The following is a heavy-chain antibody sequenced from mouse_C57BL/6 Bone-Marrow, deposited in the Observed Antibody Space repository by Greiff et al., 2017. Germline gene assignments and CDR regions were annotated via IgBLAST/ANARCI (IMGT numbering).Heavy chain of an antibody. CDR1: GFNIKDDY. Sequence: VQLQQSGAELVRPGASVKLSCTASGFNIKDDYMHWVKQRPEQGLEWIGWIDPENGDTEYASKVQGKATMTADTSSNTAYLQLSSLTSEDTAVYYCTTATLGAMDYWGQGTSVTVSS. CDR2: IDPENGDT. CDR3: TTATLGAMDY. V-gene: IGHV14-4*01. J-gene: IGHJ4*01. D-gene: IGHD4-1*01.